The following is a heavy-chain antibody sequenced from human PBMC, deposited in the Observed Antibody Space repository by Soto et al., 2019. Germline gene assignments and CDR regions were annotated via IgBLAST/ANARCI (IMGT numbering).Heavy chain of an antibody. V-gene: IGHV3-33*01. J-gene: IGHJ3*02. D-gene: IGHD3-22*01. Sequence: PGGSLRLSCAASGFTFSSYGMHWVRQAPGKGLEWVAVIWYDGSNKYYADSVKGRFTISRDNSKNTLYLQMNSLRAEDTAVYYCARERYYDSSGEDAFDIWGQGAMVTVSS. CDR1: GFTFSSYG. CDR2: IWYDGSNK. CDR3: ARERYYDSSGEDAFDI.